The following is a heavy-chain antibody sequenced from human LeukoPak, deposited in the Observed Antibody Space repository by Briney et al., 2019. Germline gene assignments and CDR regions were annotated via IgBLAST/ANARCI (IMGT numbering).Heavy chain of an antibody. J-gene: IGHJ4*02. D-gene: IGHD6-13*01. CDR3: AREIRIAAAGHFDY. CDR2: INPNSGGT. V-gene: IGHV1-2*02. CDR1: GYTFTGYY. Sequence: ASVKVSYKASGYTFTGYYMHWVRQAPGQGLEWMGWINPNSGGTNYAQKFQGRVTMTRDTSISTAYMELSRLRSDDTAVYYCAREIRIAAAGHFDYWGQGTLVTVSS.